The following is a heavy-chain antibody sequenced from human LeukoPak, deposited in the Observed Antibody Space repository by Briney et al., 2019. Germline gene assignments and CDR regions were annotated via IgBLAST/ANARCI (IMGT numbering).Heavy chain of an antibody. CDR2: ISGSGGST. J-gene: IGHJ4*02. V-gene: IGHV3-23*01. CDR3: AKSYSSGWYPADY. D-gene: IGHD6-19*01. CDR1: GFTFSSYA. Sequence: GGSLRLSCAASGFTFSSYAMSWVRQAPGKGLEWVSAISGSGGSTYYADSVRGRFTISRDNSKNTLYLQMNSLRAENTAVYYCAKSYSSGWYPADYWGQGTLVTVSS.